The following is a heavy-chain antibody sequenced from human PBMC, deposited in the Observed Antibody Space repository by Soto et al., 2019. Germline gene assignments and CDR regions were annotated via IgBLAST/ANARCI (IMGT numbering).Heavy chain of an antibody. Sequence: EVQLVESGGGLVQPGGSLRLSCAASGFTFSNYWMHWVRQAPGKGLVWVSRINSDGSSTFYADSVKGRFTISRDNAKNTLYLQMNSLRAEDTAVYYCAMVLVTTPWYFYLWGRGTLVTVSS. D-gene: IGHD2-15*01. CDR1: GFTFSNYW. J-gene: IGHJ2*01. CDR2: INSDGSST. CDR3: AMVLVTTPWYFYL. V-gene: IGHV3-74*01.